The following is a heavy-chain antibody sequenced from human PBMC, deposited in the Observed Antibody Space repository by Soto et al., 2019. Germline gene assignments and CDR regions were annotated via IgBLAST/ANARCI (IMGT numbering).Heavy chain of an antibody. J-gene: IGHJ3*02. Sequence: GGSLRLSCAASGFTFSSYGMHWVRQAPGKGLEWVAVISYDGSNKYYADTVKGRFTISRDNSKNTLYLQMNSLRAEDTVVYYCATWGEGGYYSGDAFDIWGQGTMVTVS. CDR3: ATWGEGGYYSGDAFDI. V-gene: IGHV3-30*03. CDR2: ISYDGSNK. CDR1: GFTFSSYG. D-gene: IGHD3-22*01.